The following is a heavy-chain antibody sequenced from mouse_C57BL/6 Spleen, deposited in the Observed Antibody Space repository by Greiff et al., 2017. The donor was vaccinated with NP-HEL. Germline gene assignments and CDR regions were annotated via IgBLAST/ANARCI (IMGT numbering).Heavy chain of an antibody. D-gene: IGHD1-1*01. Sequence: EVMLVESGGGLVKPGGSLKLSCAASGFTFSSYAMSWVRQTPEKRLEWVATISDGGSYTYYPDNVKGRFTISRDNAKNNLYLQMSHLKSEDTAMYYCARDHGSTQDYFDYWGQGTTLTVSS. CDR1: GFTFSSYA. V-gene: IGHV5-4*01. J-gene: IGHJ2*01. CDR3: ARDHGSTQDYFDY. CDR2: ISDGGSYT.